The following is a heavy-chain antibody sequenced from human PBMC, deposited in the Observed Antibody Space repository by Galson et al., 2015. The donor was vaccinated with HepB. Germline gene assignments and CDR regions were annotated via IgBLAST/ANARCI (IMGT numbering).Heavy chain of an antibody. V-gene: IGHV3-21*01. CDR2: ISSSSSYI. CDR3: ARGPGARMVTLYYYYYGMDV. CDR1: GFTFSSYS. D-gene: IGHD5-18*01. Sequence: SLRLSCAASGFTFSSYSMNWVRQAPGKGLEWVSSISSSSSYIYYADSVKGRFTISRDNAKNSLYLQMNSLRAEDTAVYYCARGPGARMVTLYYYYYGMDVWGQGTTVTVSS. J-gene: IGHJ6*02.